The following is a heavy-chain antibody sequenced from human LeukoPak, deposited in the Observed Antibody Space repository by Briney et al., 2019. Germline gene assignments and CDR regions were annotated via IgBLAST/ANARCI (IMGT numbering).Heavy chain of an antibody. J-gene: IGHJ4*02. V-gene: IGHV3-23*01. CDR1: GFTLSNYA. D-gene: IGHD3-10*01. CDR3: ARRGIEVRGLIVIGFHKEACYFDS. CDR2: ISGSAGGT. Sequence: GGSLRLSCAASGFTLSNYAMNWVCQAPGKGLEWVSGISGSAGGTYYTDSVKGRFTISRDNSKNTLYLQMNSLRAEDTAMYYCARRGIEVRGLIVIGFHKEACYFDSWGPGTLVTVSS.